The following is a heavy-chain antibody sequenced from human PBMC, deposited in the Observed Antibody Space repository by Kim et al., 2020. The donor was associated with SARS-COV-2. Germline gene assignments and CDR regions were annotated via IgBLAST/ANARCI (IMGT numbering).Heavy chain of an antibody. Sequence: GNGNTIYSQKCKSRVTLSTHTSASTAYMELNSLGSEDSAVYFCLGGYYFDYWGQGTLVTVSS. CDR3: LGGYYFDY. D-gene: IGHD2-15*01. CDR2: GNGNT. V-gene: IGHV1-3*01. J-gene: IGHJ4*02.